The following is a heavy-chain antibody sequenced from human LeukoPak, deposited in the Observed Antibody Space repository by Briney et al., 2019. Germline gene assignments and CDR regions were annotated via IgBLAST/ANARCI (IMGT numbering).Heavy chain of an antibody. CDR1: GYTFTGYY. CDR3: ARLGDGSGSYYNAGGDFDY. Sequence: ASVKVSCKASGYTFTGYYMHWVRQAPGQGLEWMGWINPNSGGTNYAQKFQGRVTMTRDTSISTAYMELSRLRSDDTAVYYCARLGDGSGSYYNAGGDFDYWGQGTLVTVSS. J-gene: IGHJ4*02. CDR2: INPNSGGT. D-gene: IGHD3-10*01. V-gene: IGHV1-2*02.